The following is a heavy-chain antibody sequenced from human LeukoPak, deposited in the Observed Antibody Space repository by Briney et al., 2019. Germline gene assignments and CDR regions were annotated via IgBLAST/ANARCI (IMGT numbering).Heavy chain of an antibody. CDR2: IYYSGST. CDR3: ARIANNGYYLFDY. D-gene: IGHD3-22*01. J-gene: IGHJ4*02. V-gene: IGHV4-59*01. Sequence: SETLSLTCTVSGGSISNYYWSWIRQPPGKGLEWSGYIYYSGSTNYNPSLKSRVTISVDTPKNQFSLKVSSLTAADTAVYFCARIANNGYYLFDYWGQGILVTVSS. CDR1: GGSISNYY.